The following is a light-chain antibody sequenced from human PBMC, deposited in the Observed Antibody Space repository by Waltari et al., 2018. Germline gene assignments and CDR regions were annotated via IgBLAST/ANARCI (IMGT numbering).Light chain of an antibody. CDR2: DAT. CDR3: QQRKSWPFT. CDR1: QTVYNY. J-gene: IGKJ4*01. Sequence: DIVMTQSPTTLSLSPGERVTLPCRASQTVYNYLAWYQQKAGQAPRLLIYDATKRATGVPARFSGSGFGADFTLTISSLEPEDFVVYYCQQRKSWPFTFGGGSRVDIK. V-gene: IGKV3-11*01.